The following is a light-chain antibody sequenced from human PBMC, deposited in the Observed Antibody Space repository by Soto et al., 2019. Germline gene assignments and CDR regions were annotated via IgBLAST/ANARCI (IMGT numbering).Light chain of an antibody. V-gene: IGKV3-11*01. CDR3: QQRSNWPPYT. CDR2: DAS. CDR1: QSVSSY. Sequence: EIVLTQSPATLSLSPGERATLSCRASQSVSSYLAWYQQKPGQAPRLLIYDASNRATGIPARFRGSGSGTDFTLTISSLAPEDFAVYYGQQRSNWPPYTFGQGTKLESK. J-gene: IGKJ2*01.